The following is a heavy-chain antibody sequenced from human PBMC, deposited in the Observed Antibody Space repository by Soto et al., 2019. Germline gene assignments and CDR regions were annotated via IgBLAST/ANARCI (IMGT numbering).Heavy chain of an antibody. Sequence: EVQLLESGGGLVQPGGSLRLSCAATGFTFRSYGMSWVRQAPGKGLEWVSSIGGSGGSTYYADSVKGRFTISRDNSKNTLYLQMNSLRAEDTAVYYCAKLDDNVGSAYWGQGTQVTVSS. J-gene: IGHJ4*02. CDR3: AKLDDNVGSAY. CDR1: GFTFRSYG. D-gene: IGHD2-15*01. CDR2: IGGSGGST. V-gene: IGHV3-23*01.